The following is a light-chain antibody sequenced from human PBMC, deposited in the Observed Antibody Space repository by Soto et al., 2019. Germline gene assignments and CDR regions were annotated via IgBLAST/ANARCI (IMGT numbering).Light chain of an antibody. CDR3: QSYDSSNHAV. CDR1: SGSIASNY. V-gene: IGLV6-57*03. CDR2: EDN. J-gene: IGLJ7*01. Sequence: NFMLTQPHSGSESPGKTVTISCTRSSGSIASNYVQWYQQRPGSAPTTVIYEDNQRPSGVPDRFSGSIDSSSNSASLTISGLKTEDEADYYCQSYDSSNHAVFGGGTQLTVL.